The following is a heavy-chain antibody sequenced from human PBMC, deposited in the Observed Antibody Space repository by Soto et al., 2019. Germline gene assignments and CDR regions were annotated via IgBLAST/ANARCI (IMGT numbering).Heavy chain of an antibody. CDR1: GGSISSGGYY. CDR2: IYYSGST. CDR3: ERGWGGDNALDY. J-gene: IGHJ4*02. D-gene: IGHD3-16*01. Sequence: QVQLQESGPGLVKPSQTLSLTCTVSGGSISSGGYYWSWIRQHPGKGLEWIGYIYYSGSTYYNPSLKSRVTISVDTSKNQCYLKLISVTAADTAVYYCERGWGGDNALDYWGQGTPVTVSS. V-gene: IGHV4-31*03.